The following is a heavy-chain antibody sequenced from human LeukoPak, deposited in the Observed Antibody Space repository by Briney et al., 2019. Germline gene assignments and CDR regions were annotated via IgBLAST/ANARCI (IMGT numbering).Heavy chain of an antibody. J-gene: IGHJ5*02. CDR3: ARGRGARSSRWYNWFDP. V-gene: IGHV4-34*01. D-gene: IGHD6-13*01. Sequence: SETLSLTCAVYGGSFSAYYWSWIRQPPGKGLEWLGEINHSGSTNYNPSLKSRVTISIDTSKNQFSLEMSSVTAADTAVYYCARGRGARSSRWYNWFDPWGQGTLVTASS. CDR2: INHSGST. CDR1: GGSFSAYY.